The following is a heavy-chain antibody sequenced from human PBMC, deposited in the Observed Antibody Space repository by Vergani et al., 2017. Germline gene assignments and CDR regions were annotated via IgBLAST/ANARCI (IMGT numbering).Heavy chain of an antibody. CDR3: ARDLPPPAAGPLLGRGDGGWFDP. CDR1: GGTFSSYA. D-gene: IGHD6-13*01. Sequence: QVQLVQSGAEVKKPGSSVKVSCKASGGTFSSYAISWVRQAPGQGLEWMGGIIPIFGTANYAQKFQGRVTITADESTSTAYMELSSLRSEDTAVYYCARDLPPPAAGPLLGRGDGGWFDPWGQGTLVTVSS. CDR2: IIPIFGTA. V-gene: IGHV1-69*01. J-gene: IGHJ5*02.